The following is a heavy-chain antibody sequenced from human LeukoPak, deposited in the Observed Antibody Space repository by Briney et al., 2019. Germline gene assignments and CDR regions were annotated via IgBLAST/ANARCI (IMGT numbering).Heavy chain of an antibody. J-gene: IGHJ4*02. D-gene: IGHD4-17*01. CDR2: ISGTGDST. CDR3: AKAHAYGEDY. V-gene: IGHV3-23*01. CDR1: GFTFSSYA. Sequence: PGGSLRLSCAASGFTFSSYAMSWVRQAPGKGLEWVSGISGTGDSTHYTDSAKGRFTITRDISKNTLYLQMNSLRVEDTAVYYCAKAHAYGEDYWGQGTLVTVSS.